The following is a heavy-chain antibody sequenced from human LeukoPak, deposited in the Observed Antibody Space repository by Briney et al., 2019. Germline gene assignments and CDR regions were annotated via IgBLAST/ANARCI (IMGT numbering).Heavy chain of an antibody. D-gene: IGHD6-13*01. J-gene: IGHJ4*02. CDR3: ARDPGIAAAGMIPY. Sequence: SETLSLTCTVSGGSITSYYWSWIRQPAGKGLEWIGCIYTRGSTNYDPSLKGRFTISVDTSKNQFSLKLSSVTAADTAVYYCARDPGIAAAGMIPYWGQGTLVTVSS. CDR1: GGSITSYY. V-gene: IGHV4-4*07. CDR2: IYTRGST.